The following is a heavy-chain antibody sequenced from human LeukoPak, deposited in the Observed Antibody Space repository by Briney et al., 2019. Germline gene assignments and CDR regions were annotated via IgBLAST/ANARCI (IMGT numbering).Heavy chain of an antibody. V-gene: IGHV4-59*01. D-gene: IGHD4-17*01. CDR3: ARALYGDYTLGMDV. Sequence: SETLSLTCAVSGASIRSYDWSWIRQPPGKGLEWIGGIYNSGGTNDNPSLKSRVSISLDTSKNQFSLTLTSVTAADTAVYFCARALYGDYTLGMDVWGQGTTVTVSS. CDR2: IYNSGGT. J-gene: IGHJ6*02. CDR1: GASIRSYD.